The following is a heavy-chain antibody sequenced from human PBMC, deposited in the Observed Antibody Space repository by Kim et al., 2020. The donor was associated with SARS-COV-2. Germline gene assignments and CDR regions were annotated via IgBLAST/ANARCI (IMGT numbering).Heavy chain of an antibody. Sequence: GESLKISCKGSGYSFTSYWISWVRQMPGKGLEWMGRIDPSDSYTNYSPSFQGHVTISADKSISTAYLQWSSLKASDTAMHYCARRSPVYSSSPLVDYWGQGTLVTVSS. J-gene: IGHJ4*02. D-gene: IGHD6-13*01. CDR3: ARRSPVYSSSPLVDY. CDR1: GYSFTSYW. CDR2: IDPSDSYT. V-gene: IGHV5-10-1*01.